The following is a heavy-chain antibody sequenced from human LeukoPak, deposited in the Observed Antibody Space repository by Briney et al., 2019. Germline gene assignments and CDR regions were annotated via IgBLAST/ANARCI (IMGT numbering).Heavy chain of an antibody. CDR2: IIPILGIA. J-gene: IGHJ4*02. V-gene: IGHV1-69*04. Sequence: SVKVSCKASGGTFSSYAISWVRQAPGQGLEWMGRIIPILGIANYAQKFQGRVTITADKSTSTAYMELSSLRSEDTAVYYCARGVYYYDSSGYYSIWGQGTLVTVSS. D-gene: IGHD3-22*01. CDR1: GGTFSSYA. CDR3: ARGVYYYDSSGYYSI.